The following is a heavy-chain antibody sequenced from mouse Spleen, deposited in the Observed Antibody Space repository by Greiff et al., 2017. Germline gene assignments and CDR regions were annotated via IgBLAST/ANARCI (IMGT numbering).Heavy chain of an antibody. J-gene: IGHJ3*01. CDR3: ARHEERGYLAWFAY. CDR1: GYTFTEYI. V-gene: IGHV1-62-2*01. Sequence: VQRVESGAELVKPGASVKLSCKASGYTFTEYIIHWVKQRSGQGLEWIGWFYPGSGSIKYNEKFKDKATLTADKSSSTVYMELSRLTSEDSAVYFCARHEERGYLAWFAYWGQGTLVTVSA. D-gene: IGHD2-2*01. CDR2: FYPGSGSI.